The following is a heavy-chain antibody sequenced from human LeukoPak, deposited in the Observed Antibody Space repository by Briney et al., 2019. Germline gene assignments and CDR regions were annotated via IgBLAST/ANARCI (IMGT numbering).Heavy chain of an antibody. CDR1: GYTFTSYD. V-gene: IGHV1-8*01. D-gene: IGHD3-22*01. CDR2: MNPNSGNT. J-gene: IGHJ4*02. CDR3: ARAISYDSSSIFDY. Sequence: ASVKVSCKASGYTFTSYDINWVRQATGQGLEWMGWMNPNSGNTGYAQKFQGRVTMTRNTSISTAYMELSSLRSEGTAVYYCARAISYDSSSIFDYWGQGTLVTVSS.